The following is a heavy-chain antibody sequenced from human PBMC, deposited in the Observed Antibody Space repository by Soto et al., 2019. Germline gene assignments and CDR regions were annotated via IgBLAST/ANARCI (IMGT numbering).Heavy chain of an antibody. V-gene: IGHV4-59*01. Sequence: SETLSLTCTVSGGSISSYYWSWIRQPPGKGLEWIGYIYYSGSTNYNPSLKSRVTISVDTSKNQFSLKLSSVTAADTAVYYCAAESYYYGSGSYGLDYWGQGTLVTVSS. J-gene: IGHJ4*02. CDR3: AAESYYYGSGSYGLDY. CDR1: GGSISSYY. D-gene: IGHD3-10*01. CDR2: IYYSGST.